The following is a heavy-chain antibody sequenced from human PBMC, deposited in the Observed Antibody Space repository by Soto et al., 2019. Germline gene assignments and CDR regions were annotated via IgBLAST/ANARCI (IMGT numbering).Heavy chain of an antibody. Sequence: QVQLVQSGPEVKKPGSAVKVSCKASGGTFSSYAISWVRQAPGQGLEWMGGIIPIFGTANYAQKFQGRVTITADESTSTAYMELSSLSSEDTAVYYCARDTLRYCRRGSCYAAAFDIWDQGTMVTVSS. CDR3: ARDTLRYCRRGSCYAAAFDI. D-gene: IGHD2-15*01. V-gene: IGHV1-69*01. CDR1: GGTFSSYA. J-gene: IGHJ3*02. CDR2: IIPIFGTA.